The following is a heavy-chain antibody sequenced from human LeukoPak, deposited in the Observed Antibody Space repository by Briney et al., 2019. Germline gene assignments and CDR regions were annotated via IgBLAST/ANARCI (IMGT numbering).Heavy chain of an antibody. D-gene: IGHD3-22*01. J-gene: IGHJ5*02. CDR3: ARQKNDYITMIVVDSYNWFDP. Sequence: SETLSLTCTVSGGSISSYYWSWIRQPPGKGLEWIGYIYYSGSTNYNPSLKSRVTISVDTSKNQFSLKLSSVTAADTAVYYCARQKNDYITMIVVDSYNWFDPWGQGTLVTVSS. V-gene: IGHV4-59*08. CDR1: GGSISSYY. CDR2: IYYSGST.